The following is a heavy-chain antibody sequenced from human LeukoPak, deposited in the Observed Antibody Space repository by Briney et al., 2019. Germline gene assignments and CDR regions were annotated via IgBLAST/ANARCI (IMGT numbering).Heavy chain of an antibody. Sequence: RGSLRLPCAASGFTFSSYAMSWVCPAPGKGLEWVSRISGSGGSTYYADSVKGRFTISRDNSKNTLYLQMNSLRAEDTAVYHCAKDGYSSGWHIVYWGQGTLVTVSS. D-gene: IGHD6-19*01. V-gene: IGHV3-23*01. CDR3: AKDGYSSGWHIVY. J-gene: IGHJ4*02. CDR2: ISGSGGST. CDR1: GFTFSSYA.